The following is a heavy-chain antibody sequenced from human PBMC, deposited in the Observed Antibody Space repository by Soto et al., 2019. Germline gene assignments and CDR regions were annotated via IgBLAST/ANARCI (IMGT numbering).Heavy chain of an antibody. CDR3: AKDRQYQLPPLQLDY. CDR1: GFTFSSYA. Sequence: GGSLRLSCAASGFTFSSYAMSWVRQAPGKGLEWVSAISGSGGSTYYADSVKGRFTISRDNSKNTLYLQMNSLGAEDTAVYYCAKDRQYQLPPLQLDYWGQGTLVTVSS. CDR2: ISGSGGST. J-gene: IGHJ4*02. D-gene: IGHD2-2*01. V-gene: IGHV3-23*01.